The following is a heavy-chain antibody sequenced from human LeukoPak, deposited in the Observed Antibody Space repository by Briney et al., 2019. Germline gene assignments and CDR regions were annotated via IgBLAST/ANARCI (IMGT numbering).Heavy chain of an antibody. J-gene: IGHJ3*02. V-gene: IGHV5-10-1*01. CDR3: ARDGDGFDWLLVTGASDI. Sequence: PGESLKISCKGSGYSFTTYWISWVRQMPGKGLEWLARIDPSDSSTYYNPSFQPHVTISTDKSIRTAYLQWSSLKASDTAMYYCARDGDGFDWLLVTGASDIWGQGTMVTVSS. CDR2: IDPSDSST. CDR1: GYSFTTYW. D-gene: IGHD3-9*01.